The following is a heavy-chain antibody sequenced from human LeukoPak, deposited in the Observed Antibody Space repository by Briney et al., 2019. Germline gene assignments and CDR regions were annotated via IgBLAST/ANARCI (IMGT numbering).Heavy chain of an antibody. CDR3: ARDRSDSTTRYLDY. D-gene: IGHD3-10*01. V-gene: IGHV4-31*03. Sequence: PSQTLSLTCTVSGGSINRGGSYWTWIRQHPEKGLEWIGSIYDSGSTYYNPSLESRVNISVDTSKNQFSLKLNSVTAADTAVYYCARDRSDSTTRYLDYWGQGTLVTVSS. CDR1: GGSINRGGSY. J-gene: IGHJ4*02. CDR2: IYDSGST.